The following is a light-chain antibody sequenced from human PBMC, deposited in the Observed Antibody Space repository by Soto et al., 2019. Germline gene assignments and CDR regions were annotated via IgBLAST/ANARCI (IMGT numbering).Light chain of an antibody. CDR1: QSVSSY. CDR2: DAS. V-gene: IGKV3-11*01. J-gene: IGKJ1*01. Sequence: EIVLTQSPATLSLSPGERATLSCRASQSVSSYLTWYQQKPGQAPRLLIYDASKKATDIPARFSGSGSGTDFTLTISSLEPEDFAVYYCPQRSNWPWTFGQGTNVEIK. CDR3: PQRSNWPWT.